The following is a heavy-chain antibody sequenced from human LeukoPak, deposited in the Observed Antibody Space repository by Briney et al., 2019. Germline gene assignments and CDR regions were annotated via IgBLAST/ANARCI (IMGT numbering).Heavy chain of an antibody. J-gene: IGHJ4*02. CDR1: GFTFASFA. CDR3: AKENSGTYLYYFDY. Sequence: PGGSLRLSCAASGFTFASFAMSWVRQAPGKGLEWDSAISGGDGSTYYTDSVEGRFTISTDNSKNMLYLQMNSLRPEDTAVYYCAKENSGTYLYYFDYWGQGTLVTVSS. V-gene: IGHV3-23*01. D-gene: IGHD1-26*01. CDR2: ISGGDGST.